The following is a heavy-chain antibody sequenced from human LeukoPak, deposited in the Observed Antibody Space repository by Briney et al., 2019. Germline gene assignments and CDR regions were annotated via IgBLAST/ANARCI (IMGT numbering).Heavy chain of an antibody. V-gene: IGHV3-7*01. CDR1: GFTFSNFW. CDR2: MNQDGSEK. D-gene: IGHD1-26*01. CDR3: VRVAYSYGSLDY. J-gene: IGHJ4*02. Sequence: PGGSLRLSCAASGFTFSNFWMSWVRQAPGKGLEWVANMNQDGSEKYYVDSLKRRFTISRDNAKNSVYLQMDSLRAEDTAVYYCVRVAYSYGSLDYWGQGTLVTVSS.